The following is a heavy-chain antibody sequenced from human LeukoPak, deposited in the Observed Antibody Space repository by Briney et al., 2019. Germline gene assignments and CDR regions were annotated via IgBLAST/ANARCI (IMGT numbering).Heavy chain of an antibody. CDR3: ARDRDSSGDIFDY. V-gene: IGHV1-3*03. CDR1: GYTFTSYA. J-gene: IGHJ4*02. Sequence: ASVTVSCTASGYTFTSYAMHWVRQAPGQRLEWMGWINAGNGNTKYSQEFQGRVTITRDTSASTAYMELSSLRSEDMAVYYCARDRDSSGDIFDYWGQGTLVTVSS. CDR2: INAGNGNT. D-gene: IGHD3-22*01.